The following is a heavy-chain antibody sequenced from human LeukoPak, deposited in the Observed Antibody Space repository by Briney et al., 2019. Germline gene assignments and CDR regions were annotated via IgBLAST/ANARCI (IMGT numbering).Heavy chain of an antibody. CDR2: IYYSGST. V-gene: IGHV4-39*01. J-gene: IGHJ4*02. D-gene: IGHD2-21*02. CDR3: ARILSSTAIPLDY. Sequence: SETLSLTCTVSGGSISSSSYYWGWIRQPPGKGQGWIGSIYYSGSTYYNPSLKSRVTISVDTSKNQFSLKLSSVTAADTAVYYCARILSSTAIPLDYWGQGTLVTVSS. CDR1: GGSISSSSYY.